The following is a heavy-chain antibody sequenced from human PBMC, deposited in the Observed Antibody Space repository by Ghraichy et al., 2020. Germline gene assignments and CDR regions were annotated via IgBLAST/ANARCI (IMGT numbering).Heavy chain of an antibody. J-gene: IGHJ6*02. CDR3: ARVGGITGTSPLYGMDV. CDR1: GYTFTSYG. CDR2: ISAYNGNT. Sequence: APVKVSCKASGYTFTSYGISWVRQAPGQGLEWMGWISAYNGNTNYAQKLQGRVTMTTDTSTSTAYMELRSLRSDDTAVYYCARVGGITGTSPLYGMDVWGQGTTVTVSS. D-gene: IGHD1-20*01. V-gene: IGHV1-18*01.